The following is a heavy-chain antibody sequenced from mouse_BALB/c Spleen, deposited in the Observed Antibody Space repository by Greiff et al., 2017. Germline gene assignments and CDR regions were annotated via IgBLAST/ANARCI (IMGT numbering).Heavy chain of an antibody. V-gene: IGHV1-5*01. D-gene: IGHD1-1*01. CDR2: IYPGNSDT. J-gene: IGHJ3*01. CDR3: TREDYYGSSSAWFAY. Sequence: EVQLQQSGTVLARPGASVKMSCKASGYTFTSYWMHWVKQRPGQGLEWIGAIYPGNSDTSYNQKFKGKAKLTAVTSTSTAYMELSSLTNEDSAVYYCTREDYYGSSSAWFAYWGQGTLVTVSA. CDR1: GYTFTSYW.